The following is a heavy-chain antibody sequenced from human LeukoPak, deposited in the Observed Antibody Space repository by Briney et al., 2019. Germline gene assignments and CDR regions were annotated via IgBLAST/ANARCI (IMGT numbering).Heavy chain of an antibody. J-gene: IGHJ3*02. CDR1: GFTVSDNY. CDR3: ARLEMATITHAFDI. V-gene: IGHV3-53*04. Sequence: PGGSLRLSCAASGFTVSDNYMTWVRQAPGKGLEWVSVIYSGGSTYYADSVKGRLTISRHNPKNTLFLQMNSLRPEDTAVYYCARLEMATITHAFDIWGQGAMVTVSS. CDR2: IYSGGST. D-gene: IGHD5-24*01.